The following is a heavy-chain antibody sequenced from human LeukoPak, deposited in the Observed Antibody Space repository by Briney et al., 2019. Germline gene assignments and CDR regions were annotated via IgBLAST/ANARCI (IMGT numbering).Heavy chain of an antibody. J-gene: IGHJ4*02. Sequence: PGGSLRLSCAASGFSFSSYAMTWARQAPVKGLEWVSAISGSGDTTYYADSVKGRFAISRDNSKNTLYLQMNSLRAEDTAVYYCAKRLVADDWGQGTLVTVSS. D-gene: IGHD2-21*01. CDR2: ISGSGDTT. CDR3: AKRLVADD. V-gene: IGHV3-23*01. CDR1: GFSFSSYA.